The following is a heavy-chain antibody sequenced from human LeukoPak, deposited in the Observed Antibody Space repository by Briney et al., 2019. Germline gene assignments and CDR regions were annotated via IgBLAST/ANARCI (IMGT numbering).Heavy chain of an antibody. J-gene: IGHJ3*02. CDR1: GGSISSYH. D-gene: IGHD4-17*01. CDR3: ASDYGDYIGASDI. CDR2: GST. Sequence: PSETLSLTCTVSGGSISSYHWSWIRQPPGKGLEWISGSTNYNPSLKSRVTISVDTSKNQFFLKLSSVTAADTAVYYCASDYGDYIGASDIWGQGTMVTVSS. V-gene: IGHV4-59*01.